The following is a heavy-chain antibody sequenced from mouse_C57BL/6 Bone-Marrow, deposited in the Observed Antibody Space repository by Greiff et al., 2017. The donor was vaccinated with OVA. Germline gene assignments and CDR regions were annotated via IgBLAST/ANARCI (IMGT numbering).Heavy chain of an antibody. CDR2: INYDGSST. J-gene: IGHJ4*01. D-gene: IGHD2-1*01. Sequence: EVKLVESEGGLVQPGSSMKLSCTASGFTFSDYYMAWVRQVPEKGLEWVANINYDGSSTYYLDSLKSRFIISRDNAKNILYLQMSSLKSEDTATYYCARGYGNSTSGMDYWGQGTSVTVSS. V-gene: IGHV5-16*01. CDR1: GFTFSDYY. CDR3: ARGYGNSTSGMDY.